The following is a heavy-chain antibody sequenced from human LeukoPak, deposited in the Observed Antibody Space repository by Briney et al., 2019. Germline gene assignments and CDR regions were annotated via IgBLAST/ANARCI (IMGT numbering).Heavy chain of an antibody. V-gene: IGHV3-43*02. D-gene: IGHD2-15*01. CDR1: GFTFGDYA. Sequence: GESLKISCAASGFTFGDYAMHWVRQAPGKGLEWVSLISGDGGTTYYADSVKGRFTISRDSSKNSLYLQMNSLRTEDTALYYCAKVLRGYCSGGSCYGYDFDYWGQGTLVTVSS. CDR3: AKVLRGYCSGGSCYGYDFDY. CDR2: ISGDGGTT. J-gene: IGHJ4*02.